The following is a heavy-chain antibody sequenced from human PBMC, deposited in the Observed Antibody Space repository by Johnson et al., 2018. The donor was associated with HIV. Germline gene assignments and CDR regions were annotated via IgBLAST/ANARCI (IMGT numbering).Heavy chain of an antibody. D-gene: IGHD6-6*01. CDR1: GFTFSSYA. CDR3: ARVEQLGAFDI. Sequence: VQLVESGGGLVQPGGSLRLSCAASGFTFSSYAMNWVRQPPGEGLEWVSTVGGSTSSTSYADSVKGRFTISRDNSKNTLYLQMNSLRVEDTAVYYCARVEQLGAFDIWGQGTMVTVSS. V-gene: IGHV3-23*04. CDR2: VGGSTSST. J-gene: IGHJ3*02.